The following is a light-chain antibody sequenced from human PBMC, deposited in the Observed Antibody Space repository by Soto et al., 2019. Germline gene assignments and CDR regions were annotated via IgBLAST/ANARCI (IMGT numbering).Light chain of an antibody. Sequence: DIQMTQSPSSVSASVGDRVTITCRASQGISNCLAWYQQKPGKAPQLLLYSASTIQSGVPSRSRGSGFGTDFTLTTISLQPEDFASYYCKQCNSFPITSGQGTRLEI. CDR2: SAS. CDR3: KQCNSFPIT. CDR1: QGISNC. J-gene: IGKJ5*01. V-gene: IGKV1-12*01.